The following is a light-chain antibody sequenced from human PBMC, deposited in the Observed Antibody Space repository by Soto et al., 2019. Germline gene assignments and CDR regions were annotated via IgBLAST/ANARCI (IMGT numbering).Light chain of an antibody. J-gene: IGKJ2*01. Sequence: EIVLTQSPATLSLSPGERASLSCRASQSVSNSYLAWYQQKPGQATRLLIFCASNRATGIPDRFSGSGSGTDFTLTISRLEPEDFAVYYCQQYGTSPRTFGQGTMLEIK. V-gene: IGKV3-20*01. CDR1: QSVSNSY. CDR2: CAS. CDR3: QQYGTSPRT.